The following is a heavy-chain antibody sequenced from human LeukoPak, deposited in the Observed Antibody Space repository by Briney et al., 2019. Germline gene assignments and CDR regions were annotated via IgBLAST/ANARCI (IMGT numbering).Heavy chain of an antibody. D-gene: IGHD1-26*01. CDR3: AKDHRVGATSWYFDL. V-gene: IGHV3-30*02. CDR1: GFTFSSYG. J-gene: IGHJ2*01. Sequence: GGSLRLSCAASGFTFSSYGMHWVRQAPGKGLEWVAFIRYDGSNKYYADSVKGRFTISRDNSKNTLYLQMNSLRAEDTAVYYCAKDHRVGATSWYFDLWGRGTLVTVSS. CDR2: IRYDGSNK.